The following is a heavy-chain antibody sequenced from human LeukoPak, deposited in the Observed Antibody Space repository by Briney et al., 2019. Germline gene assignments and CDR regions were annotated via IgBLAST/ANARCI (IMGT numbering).Heavy chain of an antibody. CDR1: GFSISSYY. Sequence: RPSETLSLTCTVSGFSISSYYRSWVRQPAGKGLEWVGRIYTSGSTNYNPSLKSRVTMSVDTSKNQFSLKLSSVTAADTAVYYCATVTIFGVVNHNWFDPWGQGTLVTVSS. V-gene: IGHV4-4*07. CDR2: IYTSGST. J-gene: IGHJ5*02. D-gene: IGHD3-3*01. CDR3: ATVTIFGVVNHNWFDP.